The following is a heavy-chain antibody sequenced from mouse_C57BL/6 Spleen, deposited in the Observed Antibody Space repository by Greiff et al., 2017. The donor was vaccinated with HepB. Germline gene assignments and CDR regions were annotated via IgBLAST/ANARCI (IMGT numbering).Heavy chain of an antibody. J-gene: IGHJ1*03. D-gene: IGHD2-4*01. CDR1: GYTFTSYW. CDR2: IDPSDSET. Sequence: VQLQQPGAELVRPGSSVKLSCKASGYTFTSYWMHWVKQRPIQGLEWIGNIDPSDSETHYNQKFKDKATLTVDKSSSTAYMQLSSLTSEDSAVYYCARRYDYDHWYFDVWGTGTTVTVSS. V-gene: IGHV1-52*01. CDR3: ARRYDYDHWYFDV.